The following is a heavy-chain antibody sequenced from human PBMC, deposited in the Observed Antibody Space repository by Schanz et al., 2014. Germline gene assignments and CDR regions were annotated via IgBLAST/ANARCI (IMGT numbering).Heavy chain of an antibody. CDR3: ARPPPLVRGIAGWFGP. D-gene: IGHD3-10*01. CDR2: IGGDASRT. CDR1: GFNFITFA. J-gene: IGHJ5*02. V-gene: IGHV3-23*04. Sequence: EVHLVESGGGLVQPGGSLRLSCAASGFNFITFAMSWVRQAPGKGPEWVSAIGGDASRTYYADSVKGRFTISRDNSKRPLNLQINSRSADDTAVYYCARPPPLVRGIAGWFGPWGQGSLVTVSS.